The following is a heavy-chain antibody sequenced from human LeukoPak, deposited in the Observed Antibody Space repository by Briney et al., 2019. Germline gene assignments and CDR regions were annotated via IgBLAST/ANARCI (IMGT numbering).Heavy chain of an antibody. V-gene: IGHV3-23*01. J-gene: IGHJ4*02. CDR1: GFTFSSYA. D-gene: IGHD2-15*01. CDR3: AKDGQLSGYCSGGSCYFLDY. CDR2: ISGSGGST. Sequence: PGGSLRLSCAASGFTFSSYAMSWVRQAPGKGLEWVSAISGSGGSTYYADSVKGRFTISRDNSKNTLYLQMNSLRAEDTAVYYCAKDGQLSGYCSGGSCYFLDYWGQGTLVTVSS.